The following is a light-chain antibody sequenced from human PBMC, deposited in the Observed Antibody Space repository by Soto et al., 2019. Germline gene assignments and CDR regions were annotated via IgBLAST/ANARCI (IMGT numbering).Light chain of an antibody. J-gene: IGLJ3*02. CDR1: SSDVGTYKF. CDR2: EGT. CDR3: CSYAGTSFWV. Sequence: QSPLTQPASVSGSPGQSITISSTGTSSDVGTYKFVSWYQQHPGKVPTLMIHEGTKRPSGVSNRFSGSKSGNTATLTISGLQPEDEANYYCCSYAGTSFWVFGGGTKLTVL. V-gene: IGLV2-23*01.